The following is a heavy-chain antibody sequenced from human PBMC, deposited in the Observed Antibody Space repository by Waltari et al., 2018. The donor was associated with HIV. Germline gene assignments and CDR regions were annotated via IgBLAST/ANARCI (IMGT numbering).Heavy chain of an antibody. V-gene: IGHV3-33*01. Sequence: QVQLVESGGVVVQPGRSLRLSGGAAGLPSKNFAMNWVRQAPGKGLEWVGNIYYDGSKKFYGDSVRGRFTISRDNSKQILYLQMNSLRVEDTALYYCARDYNYAPDYWGQGTLVVVSS. J-gene: IGHJ4*02. D-gene: IGHD5-18*01. CDR3: ARDYNYAPDY. CDR1: GLPSKNFA. CDR2: IYYDGSKK.